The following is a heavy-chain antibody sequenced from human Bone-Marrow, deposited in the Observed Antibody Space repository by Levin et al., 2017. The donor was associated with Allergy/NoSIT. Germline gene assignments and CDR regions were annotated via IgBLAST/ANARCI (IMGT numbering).Heavy chain of an antibody. V-gene: IGHV4-59*01. D-gene: IGHD4-17*01. CDR1: GGSISTFY. J-gene: IGHJ4*02. CDR3: ARGGTVTSVSY. CDR2: IYYSGST. Sequence: PSETLSLTCTVSGGSISTFYWSWIRQPPGKGLEWIGYIYYSGSTNYNPSLKSRVTISVDTSKNQFSLKLTSVTAADTAVYYCARGGTVTSVSYWGQGTLVTVSS.